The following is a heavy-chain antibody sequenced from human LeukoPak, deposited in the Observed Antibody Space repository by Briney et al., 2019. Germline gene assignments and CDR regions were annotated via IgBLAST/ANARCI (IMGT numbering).Heavy chain of an antibody. CDR3: ARDGEDYCSSTSCYSFDI. CDR2: INPNSGGT. V-gene: IGHV1-2*02. J-gene: IGHJ3*02. CDR1: GYTFTGYY. Sequence: ASVKVSCKASGYTFTGYYMHWVRQAPGQGLEWMGWINPNSGGTNYAQKFQGRVTMTRDTSISTVYMELSSLRSEDTAVYYCARDGEDYCSSTSCYSFDIWGQGTMVTVSS. D-gene: IGHD2-2*02.